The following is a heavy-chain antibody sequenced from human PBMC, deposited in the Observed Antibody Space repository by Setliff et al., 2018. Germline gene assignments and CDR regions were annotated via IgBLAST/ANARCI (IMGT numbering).Heavy chain of an antibody. CDR2: INRRGST. J-gene: IGHJ1*01. CDR1: GGSVNSGYDN. V-gene: IGHV4-61*10. D-gene: IGHD1-1*01. CDR3: VREGYSEYFQD. Sequence: SETLSLTCTVSGGSVNSGYDNWNWLRQPAGKGLEWIGHINRRGSTNYNPSLKSRVTISLDTSKNQLSLTLSSVTAADTAVYYCVREGYSEYFQDWGRGTLVTVSS.